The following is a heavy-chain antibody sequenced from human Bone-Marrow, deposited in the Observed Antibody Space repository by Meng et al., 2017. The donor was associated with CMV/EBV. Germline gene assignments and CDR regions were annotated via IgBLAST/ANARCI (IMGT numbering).Heavy chain of an antibody. CDR2: IIPIFGTT. Sequence: SVKVSCKASGGTFSSYAISWVRQAPGQGLEWMGGIIPIFGTTNYAQKFQGRVTITTDESTSTAYMELSSLRSEDTAVYYCARGYCSSTSCPRYYYGMDVWGQGTTVTVSS. CDR3: ARGYCSSTSCPRYYYGMDV. V-gene: IGHV1-69*05. CDR1: GGTFSSYA. J-gene: IGHJ6*02. D-gene: IGHD2-2*01.